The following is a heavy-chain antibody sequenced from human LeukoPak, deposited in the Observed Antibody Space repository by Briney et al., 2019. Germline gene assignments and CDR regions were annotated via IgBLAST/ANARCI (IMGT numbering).Heavy chain of an antibody. CDR1: GFTFSSYS. J-gene: IGHJ6*02. V-gene: IGHV3-21*01. Sequence: GRSLRLSCAASGFTFSSYSMNWVRQAPGKGLEWVSSISSSSSYIYYADSVKGRFTISRDNAKNSLYLQMNSLRAEDTAVYYCARGEAVAGLYYGMDVWGQGTTVTVSS. CDR3: ARGEAVAGLYYGMDV. D-gene: IGHD6-19*01. CDR2: ISSSSSYI.